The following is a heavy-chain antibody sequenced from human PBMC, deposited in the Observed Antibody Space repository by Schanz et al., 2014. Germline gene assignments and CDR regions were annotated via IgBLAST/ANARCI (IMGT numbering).Heavy chain of an antibody. Sequence: EVQLLESGGGLVQPGGSLRLSCAASGFTFGDYAMTWVRQAPGKGLVWVARINSVGSNTDYADSVTGRFTISRDNAKNTLYLQMNSLRAEDTAVYYCAKGRFGELSAFDIWGQGTMVNVSS. CDR2: INSVGSNT. V-gene: IGHV3-23*01. CDR1: GFTFGDYA. CDR3: AKGRFGELSAFDI. J-gene: IGHJ3*02. D-gene: IGHD3-10*01.